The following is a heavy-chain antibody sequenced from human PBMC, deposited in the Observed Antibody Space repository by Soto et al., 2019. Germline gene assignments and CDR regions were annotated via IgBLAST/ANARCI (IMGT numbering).Heavy chain of an antibody. Sequence: QVQLVQSGVEVKKPGASVKVSCKVSGYTFISHGISWVRQAPGQGLEWMGWISGKNGNTNYAQKLQGRVTLTTDTSTSTAYMELRSLRSDDTAVYYCARVSSSIVVVPDYGMDVWGQGTTVTVSS. CDR3: ARVSSSIVVVPDYGMDV. J-gene: IGHJ6*02. CDR2: ISGKNGNT. D-gene: IGHD2-15*01. CDR1: GYTFISHG. V-gene: IGHV1-18*04.